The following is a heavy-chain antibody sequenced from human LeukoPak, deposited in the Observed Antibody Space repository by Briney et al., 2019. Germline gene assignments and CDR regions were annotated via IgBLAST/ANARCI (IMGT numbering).Heavy chain of an antibody. J-gene: IGHJ6*02. CDR2: IWYDGSNK. CDR1: GFTFSSYG. CDR3: ARDYGYGMDV. V-gene: IGHV3-33*01. Sequence: GRSLRLSCAASGFTFSSYGMHWVRQAPGKGLEWVAVIWYDGSNKYYADSVKGRFTISRDNSENTLYLQMNSLRAEDTAVYCCARDYGYGMDVWGQGTTVTVSS. D-gene: IGHD3-10*01.